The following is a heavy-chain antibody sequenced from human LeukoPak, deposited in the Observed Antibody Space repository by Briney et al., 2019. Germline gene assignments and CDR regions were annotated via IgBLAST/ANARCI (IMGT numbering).Heavy chain of an antibody. V-gene: IGHV4-59*04. J-gene: IGHJ4*02. D-gene: IGHD2-2*01. Sequence: SETLSLTCTVSGGSISSYYWSWIRQPPGKGLEWIGYIYYSGSTYYNPSLKSRVTISVDTSKNQFSLKLSSVTAADTAVYYCANGPARYFDYWGQGTLVTVSS. CDR3: ANGPARYFDY. CDR2: IYYSGST. CDR1: GGSISSYY.